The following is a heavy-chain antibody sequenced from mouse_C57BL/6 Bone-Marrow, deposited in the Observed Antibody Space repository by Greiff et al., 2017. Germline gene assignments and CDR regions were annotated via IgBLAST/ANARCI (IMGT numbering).Heavy chain of an antibody. J-gene: IGHJ3*01. CDR2: IWSGGST. CDR3: ARPTHYYGSSHFAY. V-gene: IGHV2-2*01. CDR1: GFSLTSYG. D-gene: IGHD1-1*01. Sequence: VQLQQSGPGLVQPSQSLSITCTVSGFSLTSYGVHWVRQSPGKGLEWLGVIWSGGSTDYNAAFISRLSISKDNSKSQVFFKMNSLQADDTAIYYCARPTHYYGSSHFAYWGQGTLVTVSA.